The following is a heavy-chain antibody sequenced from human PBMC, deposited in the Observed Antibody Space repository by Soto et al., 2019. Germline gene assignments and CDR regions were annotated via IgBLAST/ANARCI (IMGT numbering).Heavy chain of an antibody. J-gene: IGHJ4*02. CDR2: IRSKANSYAT. CDR1: GFTFSGSA. V-gene: IGHV3-73*02. Sequence: EVQLVASGGGLVQPGGSLKLSCATSGFTFSGSAMHWVRQPSGKGLEWVGRIRSKANSYATAYAASLKGRFTISRDDSKNTAYLQMNSLKTEDTAVYYCTPSGGPYYFDYWGQGTLVTVSS. D-gene: IGHD6-19*01. CDR3: TPSGGPYYFDY.